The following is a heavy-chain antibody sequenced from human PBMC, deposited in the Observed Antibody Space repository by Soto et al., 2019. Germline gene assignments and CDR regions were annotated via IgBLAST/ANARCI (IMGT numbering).Heavy chain of an antibody. D-gene: IGHD6-13*01. J-gene: IGHJ6*02. CDR2: IYYSGST. CDR3: ARHGALSSSWVAYYYYYGMDV. Sequence: QVQLQESGPGLVKPSETLSLTCTVSGGSISSYYWSWIRQPPGKGLEWIGYIYYSGSTNYNPSLKXXVTISVDTSKXXFXLXXSSVTAADTAVYYCARHGALSSSWVAYYYYYGMDVWGQGTTVTVSS. V-gene: IGHV4-59*08. CDR1: GGSISSYY.